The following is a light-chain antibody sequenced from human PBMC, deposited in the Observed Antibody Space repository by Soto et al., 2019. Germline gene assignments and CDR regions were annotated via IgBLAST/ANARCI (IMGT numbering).Light chain of an antibody. CDR2: AAS. V-gene: IGKV1-39*01. CDR1: QTIMTY. CDR3: QQRYNSPQA. J-gene: IGKJ1*01. Sequence: DIQMTQSPSSLSASVGDAVTITCRASQTIMTYLNWYQLKPGKPPRLLIYAASSLQSGVPSRFSVSGSGTDFTLTSSSLQPEEFSTYSCQQRYNSPQAFGLGTQVEIK.